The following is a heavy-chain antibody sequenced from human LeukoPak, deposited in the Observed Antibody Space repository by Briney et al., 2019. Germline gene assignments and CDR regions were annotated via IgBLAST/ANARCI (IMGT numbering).Heavy chain of an antibody. CDR3: AREFPDYVVPAAMVDY. CDR2: IYYSGST. CDR1: GGSISSSSYY. J-gene: IGHJ4*02. D-gene: IGHD2-2*01. Sequence: SETLSLTCTVSGGSISSSSYYWGWIRQPPGKGLEWIGSIYYSGSTYYNPSLKSRVTISVDTSKNQFSLKLSSVTAADTAVYYCAREFPDYVVPAAMVDYWGQGTLVTVSS. V-gene: IGHV4-39*07.